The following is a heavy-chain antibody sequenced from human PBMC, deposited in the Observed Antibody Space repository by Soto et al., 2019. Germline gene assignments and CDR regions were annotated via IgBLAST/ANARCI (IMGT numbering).Heavy chain of an antibody. CDR3: ARRGYGSRWPNVYMDV. J-gene: IGHJ6*03. D-gene: IGHD6-13*01. CDR2: ISNNGAHT. Sequence: EAQLVESGGGLVQPGGSLRLSCAASGFTFSNYEMHWVRQAPGKGLEYVSGISNNGAHTDYAKSVKGRFTISRDNPENPLYLQIGSLRAEDMALYYCARRGYGSRWPNVYMDVWGKGTTVTVSS. CDR1: GFTFSNYE. V-gene: IGHV3-64*01.